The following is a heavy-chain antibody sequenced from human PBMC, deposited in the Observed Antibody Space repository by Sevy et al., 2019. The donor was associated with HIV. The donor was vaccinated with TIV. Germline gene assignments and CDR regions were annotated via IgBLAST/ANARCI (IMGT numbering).Heavy chain of an antibody. Sequence: ASVKVSCSTSGYTFSVHYRYWVRQAAGQGLEWMGWINPNTGDTNFSPKFQGRVTMTRDSSINTAYMELSRLTSADTAVYFCARLRYSDPSGQYYGGGADYFDYWGQGTLVTVSS. J-gene: IGHJ4*02. V-gene: IGHV1-2*02. CDR3: ARLRYSDPSGQYYGGGADYFDY. CDR1: GYTFSVHY. D-gene: IGHD3-22*01. CDR2: INPNTGDT.